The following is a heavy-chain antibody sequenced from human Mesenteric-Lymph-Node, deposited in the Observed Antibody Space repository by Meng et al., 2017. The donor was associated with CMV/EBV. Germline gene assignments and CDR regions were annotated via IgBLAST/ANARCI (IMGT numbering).Heavy chain of an antibody. D-gene: IGHD2-2*01. V-gene: IGHV4-34*01. CDR2: INHSGST. CDR1: GGSFSGYY. Sequence: LSWAVYGGSFSGYYWSWLRQPAGKGLEWIGEINHSGSTNYNPSLKSRVTIPVDTSKNQFSLKLSPVTAADTAVYYCARGAIVVVPAATNWFDPWGQGTLVTVSS. CDR3: ARGAIVVVPAATNWFDP. J-gene: IGHJ5*02.